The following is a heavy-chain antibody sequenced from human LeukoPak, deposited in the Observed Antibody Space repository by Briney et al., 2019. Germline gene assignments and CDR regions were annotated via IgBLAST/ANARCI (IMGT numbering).Heavy chain of an antibody. CDR3: TRVGSSGSVDY. CDR1: GFTFSSSW. Sequence: GGSLRLSCVASGFTFSSSWMNWVRQAPGKGLEWVSYISSRTSDTNYVDSVKGRFTISRDNAKNSLYLQMNSLRAEDTAVYYCTRVGSSGSVDYWGQGTLVTVSS. D-gene: IGHD1-1*01. V-gene: IGHV3-21*05. J-gene: IGHJ4*02. CDR2: ISSRTSDT.